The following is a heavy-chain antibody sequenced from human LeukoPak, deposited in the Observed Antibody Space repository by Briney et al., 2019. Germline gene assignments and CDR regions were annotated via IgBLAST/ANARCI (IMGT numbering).Heavy chain of an antibody. D-gene: IGHD3-9*01. CDR2: IYSSGST. CDR3: AREITVLRYFDWLPGSYYYYMDV. Sequence: SETLSLTCTVSGGSISSGGYSWSWIRQTPGKGLEWMGYIYSSGSTNYNPSLKSRVTISLDTSKNQFSLKLSSVTAADTAVYYCAREITVLRYFDWLPGSYYYYMDVWGKGTTVTISS. J-gene: IGHJ6*03. V-gene: IGHV4-61*08. CDR1: GGSISSGGYS.